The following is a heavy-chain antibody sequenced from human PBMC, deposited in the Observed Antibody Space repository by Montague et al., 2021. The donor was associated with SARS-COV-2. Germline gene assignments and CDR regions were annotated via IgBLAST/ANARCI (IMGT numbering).Heavy chain of an antibody. Sequence: SETLSLTCTVSGGSISSYYWSWIRQPSGKGLEWIGYIYYSGSTNYNPSLKSRVTISVDTSKNQFSLKLSSVTAADTAVYYCARGSGWMGNAFDIWGQGTMDAVSS. CDR1: GGSISSYY. D-gene: IGHD6-19*01. CDR3: ARGSGWMGNAFDI. CDR2: IYYSGST. J-gene: IGHJ3*02. V-gene: IGHV4-59*01.